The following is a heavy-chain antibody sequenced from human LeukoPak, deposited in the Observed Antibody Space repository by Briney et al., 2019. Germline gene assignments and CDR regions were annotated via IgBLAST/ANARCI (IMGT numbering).Heavy chain of an antibody. Sequence: ASVKVSCKASGYTITGYYIHWVRQAPGQGLEWMGWINPSSGGSTSAQKFQGRVTMTRDTSISTAYMELSSLKSEDTAVYYCARDGEGDYGETGAYWGQGTLVTVSS. CDR2: INPSSGGS. CDR3: ARDGEGDYGETGAY. V-gene: IGHV1-2*02. J-gene: IGHJ4*02. CDR1: GYTITGYY. D-gene: IGHD4-17*01.